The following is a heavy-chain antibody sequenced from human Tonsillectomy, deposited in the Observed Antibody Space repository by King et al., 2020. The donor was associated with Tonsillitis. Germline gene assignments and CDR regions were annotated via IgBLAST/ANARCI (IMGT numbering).Heavy chain of an antibody. D-gene: IGHD1-26*01. CDR3: AVGVGARWGVTSYYFDY. CDR2: IYYSGST. Sequence: QLQETGPGLVKPSETLSLTCTVSGGSISSSSYYWGWIRQPPGKGLEWIGSIYYSGSTYYNPSLKSRVTISVDTSKNQFSLKLSSVTAADTAVYYCAVGVGARWGVTSYYFDYWGQGTLVTVSS. V-gene: IGHV4-39*01. J-gene: IGHJ4*02. CDR1: GGSISSSSYY.